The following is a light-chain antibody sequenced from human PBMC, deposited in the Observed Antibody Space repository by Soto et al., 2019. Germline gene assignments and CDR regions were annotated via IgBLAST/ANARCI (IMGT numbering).Light chain of an antibody. J-gene: IGKJ5*01. CDR2: DIS. V-gene: IGKV3-20*01. CDR1: QSLTNPY. CDR3: QQYGSSEII. Sequence: EMVLTQSPGTLSLSPGDRATLFCSARQSLTNPYIAWYQQKPGQAPRLLIYDISSRATGIPDRFSGSVSGTDFTLTITRLEPEDFAVFYCQQYGSSEIIFGQGTRLEIK.